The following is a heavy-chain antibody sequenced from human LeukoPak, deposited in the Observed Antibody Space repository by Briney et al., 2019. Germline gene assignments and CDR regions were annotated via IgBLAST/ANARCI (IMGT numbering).Heavy chain of an antibody. CDR1: GFTFDDYA. Sequence: GGSLRLSCAASGFTFDDYAMHWVRQAPGKGLEWVSLIRADGITTYYADSVKGRFTISRDSSKNSLYLQMNSLRTEDSALYYCAIDYYWGQGTLVTVSS. V-gene: IGHV3-43*02. J-gene: IGHJ4*02. CDR3: AIDYY. CDR2: IRADGITT.